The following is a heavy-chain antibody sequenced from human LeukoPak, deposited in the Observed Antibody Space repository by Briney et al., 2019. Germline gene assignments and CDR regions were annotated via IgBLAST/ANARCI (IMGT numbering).Heavy chain of an antibody. J-gene: IGHJ4*02. CDR2: ISAYNGNT. CDR3: APGGRITFGGEPAYYYDY. CDR1: GYTFTNYG. V-gene: IGHV1-18*01. D-gene: IGHD3-16*01. Sequence: ASVKVSCKASGYTFTNYGISWVRQAPGQGLEWMGWISAYNGNTDYAQNLQGRVTMTTDTLTSTAYMELRSLRSDDTAVYYCAPGGRITFGGEPAYYYDYWGQGTLVTVSS.